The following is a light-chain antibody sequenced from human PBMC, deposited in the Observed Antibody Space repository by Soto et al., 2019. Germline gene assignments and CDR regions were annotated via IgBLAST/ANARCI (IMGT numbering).Light chain of an antibody. J-gene: IGKJ4*01. V-gene: IGKV1D-16*01. CDR2: AAS. CDR3: QQYNSYPRT. CDR1: QGVSIW. Sequence: DIQMTQSPSSLSASVGDRVTITCRASQGVSIWLAWYQQKPGKAPKSLIYAASNLQSGVPSRFSGSGSGTDFTLTISSLQPEDFATYYCQQYNSYPRTFGGGTKLEIK.